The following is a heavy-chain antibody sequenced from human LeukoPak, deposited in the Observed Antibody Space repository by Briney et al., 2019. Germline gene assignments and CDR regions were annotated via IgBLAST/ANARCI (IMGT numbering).Heavy chain of an antibody. D-gene: IGHD2/OR15-2a*01. J-gene: IGHJ6*02. CDR2: FHHSVGT. CDR1: GGSISGYY. V-gene: IGHV4-59*12. CDR3: AGSKEYSNLRGGMDV. Sequence: SETLSLTCTVSGGSISGYYWSWIRQRPGKGLEWIGYFHHSVGTNYNPALRSRVTISVDTSKIQFSLKVKSVTAADTAAYYCAGSKEYSNLRGGMDVWGQGTTVIVSS.